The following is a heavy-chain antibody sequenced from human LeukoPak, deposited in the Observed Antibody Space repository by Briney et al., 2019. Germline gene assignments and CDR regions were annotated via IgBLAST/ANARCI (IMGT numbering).Heavy chain of an antibody. D-gene: IGHD1-14*01. CDR1: GGSFSGYY. V-gene: IGHV4-34*01. CDR2: INHSGST. J-gene: IGHJ4*02. CDR3: ARDPKPGYYFDY. Sequence: SETLSLTCAVYGGSFSGYYWSWIRQPPGKGLEWTGEINHSGSTNYNPSLKSRVTISVDRSKNQFSLKLGSVTAADTAVYYCARDPKPGYYFDYWGQGTLVTVSS.